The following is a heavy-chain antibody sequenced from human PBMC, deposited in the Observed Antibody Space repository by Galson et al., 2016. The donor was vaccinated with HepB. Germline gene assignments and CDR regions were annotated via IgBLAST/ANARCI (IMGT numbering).Heavy chain of an antibody. Sequence: SVKVSCKASGYTFTAYYMHWVRQAPGQGLEWMGWINPNNGGTNYAQKFQGRVTMTRDPSISTAYMELSRLRSDDTAVYYCARGRGSCSGCSCRLFDLWGQGSLDTVSS. CDR3: ARGRGSCSGCSCRLFDL. V-gene: IGHV1-2*02. CDR1: GYTFTAYY. J-gene: IGHJ4*02. CDR2: INPNNGGT. D-gene: IGHD2-15*01.